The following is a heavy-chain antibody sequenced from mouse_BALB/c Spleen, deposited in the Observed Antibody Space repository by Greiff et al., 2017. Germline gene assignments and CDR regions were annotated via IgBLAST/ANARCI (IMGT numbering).Heavy chain of an antibody. J-gene: IGHJ2*01. D-gene: IGHD4-1*01. CDR1: GFTFSSFG. Sequence: EVQGVESGGGLVQPGGSRKLSCAASGFTFSSFGMHWVRQAPEKGLEWVAYISSGSSTIYYADTVKGRFTISRDNPKNTLFLQMTSLRSEDTAMYYCARKLYYFDYWGQGTTLTVSS. CDR3: ARKLYYFDY. CDR2: ISSGSSTI. V-gene: IGHV5-17*02.